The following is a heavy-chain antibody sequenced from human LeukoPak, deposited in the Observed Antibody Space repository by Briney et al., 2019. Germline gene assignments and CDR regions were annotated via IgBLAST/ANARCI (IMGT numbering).Heavy chain of an antibody. Sequence: SEALSLNFTVSGGSLSSFYWSWVRQPPGKGLGWVGYIYYSGSTNYNPSLKSRVTISVDTSKNQFSLKLSSVTAADTAVYYCARGNYYYDSSGYPPEYWGQGTLVTVSS. CDR3: ARGNYYYDSSGYPPEY. CDR2: IYYSGST. D-gene: IGHD3-22*01. CDR1: GGSLSSFY. J-gene: IGHJ4*02. V-gene: IGHV4-59*01.